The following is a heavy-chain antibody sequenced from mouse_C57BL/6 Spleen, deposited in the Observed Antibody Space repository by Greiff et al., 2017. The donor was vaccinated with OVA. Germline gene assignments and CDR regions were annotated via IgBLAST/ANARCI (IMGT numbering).Heavy chain of an antibody. D-gene: IGHD3-2*02. CDR1: GFTFSSYA. J-gene: IGHJ2*01. CDR3: TRVESPVPQLRPYFDY. CDR2: FSSGGDYI. V-gene: IGHV5-9-1*02. Sequence: EVMLVESGEGLVKPGGSLKLSCAASGFTFSSYAMSWVRQTPEKRLEWVAYFSSGGDYIYYADTVKGRFTFSRDNARNTLYLQVSSLKSEDTAMYYCTRVESPVPQLRPYFDYWGQGTTLTVSS.